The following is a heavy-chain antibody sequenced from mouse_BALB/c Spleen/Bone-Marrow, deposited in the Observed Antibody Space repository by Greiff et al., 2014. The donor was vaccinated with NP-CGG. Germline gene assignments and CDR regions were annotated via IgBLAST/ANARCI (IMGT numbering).Heavy chain of an antibody. D-gene: IGHD2-4*01. J-gene: IGHJ4*01. CDR3: TRKGALITHYYAMDY. CDR2: ISSGSSTI. CDR1: GFTFSSFG. V-gene: IGHV5-17*02. Sequence: DVKLVESGVGLVQPGGSRKLSCAASGFTFSSFGMHWVRQAPEKGLEWVAYISSGSSTIYYADTVKSRFTISRDNPKNTLFLQMTSLRSEDTAMYYCTRKGALITHYYAMDYWGQGTSVTVSS.